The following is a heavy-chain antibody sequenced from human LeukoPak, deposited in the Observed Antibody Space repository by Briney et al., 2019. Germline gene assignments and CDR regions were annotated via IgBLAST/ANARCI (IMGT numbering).Heavy chain of an antibody. J-gene: IGHJ4*02. CDR3: ARLASSVSSHPVYY. CDR1: GYGVTTNY. CDR2: LYASGFT. V-gene: IGHV3-66*01. D-gene: IGHD3-22*01. Sequence: GGSLRLSYAVSGYGVTTNYRPWVRQAPGKGLEWVSLLYASGFTQYADSVKGRFTISRDSSKNTLYLQMDNLRMEDTAVYYCARLASSVSSHPVYYWGQGTLVTVSS.